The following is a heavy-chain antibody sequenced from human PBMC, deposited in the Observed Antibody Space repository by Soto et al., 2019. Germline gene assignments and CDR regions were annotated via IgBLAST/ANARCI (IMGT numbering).Heavy chain of an antibody. J-gene: IGHJ4*02. D-gene: IGHD2-2*01. CDR3: ARDLGRGYCSSTSCSPFFDY. Sequence: ASVKVSCKASGYTFTGYYMHWVRQAPGQGLEWMGWINPNSGGTNYAQKFQGRVTMTRDTSISTAYMELSRLRSDDTAVYYCARDLGRGYCSSTSCSPFFDYWGQGTLVTVS. CDR2: INPNSGGT. V-gene: IGHV1-2*02. CDR1: GYTFTGYY.